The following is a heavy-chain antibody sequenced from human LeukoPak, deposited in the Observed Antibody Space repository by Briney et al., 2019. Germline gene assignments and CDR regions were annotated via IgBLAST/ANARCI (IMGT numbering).Heavy chain of an antibody. CDR3: AKYGAPGWSGYCDY. CDR1: GFIFSNYA. J-gene: IGHJ4*02. V-gene: IGHV3-23*01. D-gene: IGHD4/OR15-4a*01. CDR2: ISGDAGSI. Sequence: PGGSLRLSCAASGFIFSNYAMTWVRQAPGKGLEWVSSISGDAGSIYYIDSVRGRFTISSDNSKNTLFLQMNSLRAEDTGMYYCAKYGAPGWSGYCDYWGQGTLVTVSS.